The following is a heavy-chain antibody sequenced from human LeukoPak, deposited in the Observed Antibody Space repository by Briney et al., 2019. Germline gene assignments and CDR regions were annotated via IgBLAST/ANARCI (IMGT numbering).Heavy chain of an antibody. V-gene: IGHV1-69*01. CDR2: IIPMFGTP. CDR3: ARGAFGSGELFGH. CDR1: GGTFSSYA. Sequence: GASVKVSCKASGGTFSSYAISWVRQAPGQGLERMGGIIPMFGTPNYAQKFQGRVTITADESTNTVYMELSSLRFEDTAVYYCARGAFGSGELFGHWGQGTLVTVSS. J-gene: IGHJ1*01. D-gene: IGHD3-10*01.